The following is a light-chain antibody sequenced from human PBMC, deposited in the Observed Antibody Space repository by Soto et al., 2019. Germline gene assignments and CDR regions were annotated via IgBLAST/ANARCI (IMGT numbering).Light chain of an antibody. Sequence: QTVVTQEPSLTVSPGGTVTLTCGSNTGTVTGGHYAYWVQQKPGQAPRTLIYDTDNKHSWTPVRFSGSLLGGKVALTLSGAQPEDEAEYYCLLFYSDYMVFGGGTKVTVL. V-gene: IGLV7-46*01. J-gene: IGLJ3*02. CDR2: DTD. CDR3: LLFYSDYMV. CDR1: TGTVTGGHY.